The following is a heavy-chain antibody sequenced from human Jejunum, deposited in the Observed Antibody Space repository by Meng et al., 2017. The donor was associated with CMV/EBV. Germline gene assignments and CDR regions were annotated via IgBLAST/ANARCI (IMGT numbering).Heavy chain of an antibody. Sequence: SCQSSVNTFTSSYMHWVRQAPGQGLEWMGIINPSGGSTSYAQKFQGRVTMTRDTSTSTVYMELSSLRSEDTAVYYCARDFSSCYYYWGQGTLVTVSS. D-gene: IGHD2-2*01. V-gene: IGHV1-46*01. CDR3: ARDFSSCYYY. J-gene: IGHJ4*02. CDR2: INPSGGST. CDR1: VNTFTSSY.